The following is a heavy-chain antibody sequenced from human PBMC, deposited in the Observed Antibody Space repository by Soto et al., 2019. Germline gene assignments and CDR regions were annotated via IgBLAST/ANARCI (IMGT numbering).Heavy chain of an antibody. V-gene: IGHV3-30-3*01. Sequence: GSLRLSCAASGFTFSSYAMHWVREAPGKGLEWVAVISYDGSNKYYADSVKGRFTISRDNSKNTLYLQMNSLRAEDTAVYYCARARSVRSSPLDYWGQGTLVTVSS. CDR3: ARARSVRSSPLDY. CDR2: ISYDGSNK. J-gene: IGHJ4*02. D-gene: IGHD6-6*01. CDR1: GFTFSSYA.